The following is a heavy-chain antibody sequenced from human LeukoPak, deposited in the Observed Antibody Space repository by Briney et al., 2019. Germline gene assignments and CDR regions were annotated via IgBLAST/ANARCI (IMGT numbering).Heavy chain of an antibody. J-gene: IGHJ6*02. Sequence: GGSLRLSCAASGFTFSNYGMHWVRQAPGKGLEWVAVISYDGTNVYYADSVKGRIVISRDNSKNTLYLQMSSLRADDTAIYYCAKDRQLARSHFYYYGLDVWGQGTTVTVSS. CDR2: ISYDGTNV. V-gene: IGHV3-30*18. CDR3: AKDRQLARSHFYYYGLDV. CDR1: GFTFSNYG. D-gene: IGHD6-13*01.